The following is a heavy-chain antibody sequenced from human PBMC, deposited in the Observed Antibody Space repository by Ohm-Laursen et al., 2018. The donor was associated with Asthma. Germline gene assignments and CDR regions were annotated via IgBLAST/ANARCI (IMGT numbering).Heavy chain of an antibody. CDR3: LRSRTRGAFDY. CDR2: ISYSGTP. CDR1: GDPISDTYT. J-gene: IGHJ4*02. Sequence: TLSLTCTVSGDPISDTYTWGWVRQPPGKGLEYIGTISYSGTPYDNPSLRGRVTISVDTSKNQFSLKVSSVTAADTAVYYCLRSRTRGAFDYWGQGRLVTVSS. D-gene: IGHD1-1*01. V-gene: IGHV4-39*01.